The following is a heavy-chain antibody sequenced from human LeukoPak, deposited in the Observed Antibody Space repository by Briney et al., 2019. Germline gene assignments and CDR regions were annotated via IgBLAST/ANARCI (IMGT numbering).Heavy chain of an antibody. CDR1: GFTFSSYG. CDR3: AKDRVLEAPPRSLCDY. Sequence: GGSLRLSCAASGFTFSSYGMHWVRQAPGKGLEWVAVIWYDGSNKYYADSVKGRSTISRDNSKNTLYLQMNSLRAEDTAVYYCAKDRVLEAPPRSLCDYWGQGTLVTVSS. CDR2: IWYDGSNK. J-gene: IGHJ4*02. V-gene: IGHV3-33*06. D-gene: IGHD3-10*01.